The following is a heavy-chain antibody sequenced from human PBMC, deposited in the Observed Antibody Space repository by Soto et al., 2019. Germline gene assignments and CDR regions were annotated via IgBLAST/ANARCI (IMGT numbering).Heavy chain of an antibody. CDR2: ISSSGSTI. V-gene: IGHV3-48*03. CDR3: ARDDYIVVVPAAMPPGYYYYGMDV. J-gene: IGHJ6*02. Sequence: GGSLRLSCAASGFTFSSYEMNWVRQAPGKGLEWVSYISSSGSTIYYADSVKGRFTISRDNAKNSLYLQMNSLRAEDTAVYYWARDDYIVVVPAAMPPGYYYYGMDVWGQGTTVTVSS. D-gene: IGHD2-2*01. CDR1: GFTFSSYE.